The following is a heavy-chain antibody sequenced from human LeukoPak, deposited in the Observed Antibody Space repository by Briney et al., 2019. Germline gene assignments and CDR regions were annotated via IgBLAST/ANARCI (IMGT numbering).Heavy chain of an antibody. CDR2: IYYSGST. V-gene: IGHV4-39*07. CDR1: GGSISSSSYY. CDR3: ARVADTAMVEVDY. J-gene: IGHJ4*02. D-gene: IGHD5-18*01. Sequence: SETLSLTCTVSGGSISSSSYYWGWIRQPPGKGLEWIGSIYYSGSTYYNPSLKSRVTISVDTSKNQFSLKLSSVTAADTAVYYCARVADTAMVEVDYWGQGTLVTVSS.